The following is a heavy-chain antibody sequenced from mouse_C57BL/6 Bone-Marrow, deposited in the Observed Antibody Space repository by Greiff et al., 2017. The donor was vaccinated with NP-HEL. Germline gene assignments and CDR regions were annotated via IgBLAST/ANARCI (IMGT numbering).Heavy chain of an antibody. CDR1: GFTFSSYG. CDR3: ARQGLVVYFDY. D-gene: IGHD1-1*02. J-gene: IGHJ2*01. V-gene: IGHV5-6*01. Sequence: EVQGVESGGDLVTPGGSLKLSCAASGFTFSSYGMSWVRQTPDKTRERVGTTLLGGSYTYYPDSVKGRFTISSDNAKNTLYLQMSSLKSEDTAMYYCARQGLVVYFDYWGQGTTLTVSS. CDR2: TLLGGSYT.